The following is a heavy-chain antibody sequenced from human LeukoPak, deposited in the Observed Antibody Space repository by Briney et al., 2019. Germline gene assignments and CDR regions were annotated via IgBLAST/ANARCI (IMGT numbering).Heavy chain of an antibody. Sequence: GGSLRLSCAASGFTFSSYGMHWVRQAPGKGLEWVAVISYDGSNKYYADSVKGRFTISRDNSKNTLYLQMNSLRAEDTAVYYCAKDAGGGELYYFDYWGQGTLVTVSS. J-gene: IGHJ4*02. CDR2: ISYDGSNK. D-gene: IGHD1-7*01. CDR3: AKDAGGGELYYFDY. V-gene: IGHV3-30*18. CDR1: GFTFSSYG.